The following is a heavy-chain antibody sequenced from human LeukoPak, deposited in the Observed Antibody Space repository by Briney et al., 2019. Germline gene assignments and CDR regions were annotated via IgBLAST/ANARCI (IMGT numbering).Heavy chain of an antibody. D-gene: IGHD1-14*01. CDR1: GFTFSSYA. Sequence: GGSLRLSCAASGFTFSSYAMSRVRQAPGKGLEWVSAISGSGGSTYYADSVKGRFTISRDNSKNTLYLQMNSLRAEDAAVYYCAKDSDSEPLFDYWGQGTLVTVSS. J-gene: IGHJ4*02. CDR3: AKDSDSEPLFDY. CDR2: ISGSGGST. V-gene: IGHV3-23*01.